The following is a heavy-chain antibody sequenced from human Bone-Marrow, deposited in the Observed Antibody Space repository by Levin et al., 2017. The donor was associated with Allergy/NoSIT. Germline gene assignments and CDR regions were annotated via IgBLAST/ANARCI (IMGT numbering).Heavy chain of an antibody. D-gene: IGHD3-3*01. J-gene: IGHJ5*02. Sequence: ASVKVSCKASGYTFTSYDINWVRQATGQGLEWMGWMNPNSGNTGYAQKFQGRVTMTRNTSISTAYMELSSLRSEDTAVYYCARGSYYDFWSGYYNNWFDPWGQGTLVTISS. CDR2: MNPNSGNT. CDR1: GYTFTSYD. CDR3: ARGSYYDFWSGYYNNWFDP. V-gene: IGHV1-8*01.